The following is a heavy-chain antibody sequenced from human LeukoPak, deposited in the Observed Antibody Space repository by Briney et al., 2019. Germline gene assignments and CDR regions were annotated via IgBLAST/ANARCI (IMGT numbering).Heavy chain of an antibody. CDR1: GFTFSSYA. J-gene: IGHJ4*02. CDR2: ISYDGSNK. Sequence: PGGSLRLSCAASGFTFSSYAMHWVRQAPGNGLEWGAVISYDGSNKYYADSVKGRFTISRDNSKNTLYLQMNRLRAEDTAVYYCIKDIAAAGTFDYWGQGTLVTVSS. V-gene: IGHV3-30*01. CDR3: IKDIAAAGTFDY. D-gene: IGHD6-13*01.